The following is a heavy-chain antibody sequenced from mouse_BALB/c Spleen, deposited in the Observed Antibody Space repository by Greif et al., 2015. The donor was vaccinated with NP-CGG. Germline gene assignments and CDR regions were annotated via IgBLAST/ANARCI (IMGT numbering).Heavy chain of an antibody. D-gene: IGHD2-14*01. CDR1: GYTFTNYW. CDR2: IYPGGGYT. CDR3: ARDELGYRYLDY. V-gene: IGHV1-63*02. Sequence: QVHVKQSGAELVRPGTSVKISCKASGYTFTNYWLGWVKQRPGHGLEWIGDIYPGGGYTNYNEKFKGEATLTADTSSSTAYMQLSSLTSEDSAVYFGARDELGYRYLDYWGQGTTLTVAS. J-gene: IGHJ2*01.